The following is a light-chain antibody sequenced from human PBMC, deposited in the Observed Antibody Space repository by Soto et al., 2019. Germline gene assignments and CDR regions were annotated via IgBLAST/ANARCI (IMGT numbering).Light chain of an antibody. CDR2: GAS. CDR3: QQYNSWPQA. J-gene: IGKJ1*01. V-gene: IGKV3-15*01. CDR1: QSVSSN. Sequence: EIVLTQSPATLSVSPGERATLSCRASQSVSSNLAWYHQKPGQTPSLLIYGASTRATGIPARFSGSGSGTEFTLTISSLQSADFAVYYCQQYNSWPQAFGQGTKVEIK.